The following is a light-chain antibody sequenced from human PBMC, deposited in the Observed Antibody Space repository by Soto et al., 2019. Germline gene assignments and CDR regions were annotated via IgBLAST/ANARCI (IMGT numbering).Light chain of an antibody. CDR2: WAS. V-gene: IGKV4-1*01. Sequence: DIVMTQSPDSLAVSLGERATLDCKSSQTVLNSSNNKTYLAWYRQRPGQPPTLLINWASTRQSGVPARFRGSGSGTEFTLTITDRQAEDLAVYYCHQYHTIPWTFGQGAKVEIK. CDR3: HQYHTIPWT. CDR1: QTVLNSSNNKTY. J-gene: IGKJ1*01.